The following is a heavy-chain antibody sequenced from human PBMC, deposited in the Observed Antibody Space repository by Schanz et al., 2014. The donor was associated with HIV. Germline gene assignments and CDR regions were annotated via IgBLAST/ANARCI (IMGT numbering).Heavy chain of an antibody. D-gene: IGHD3-10*01. CDR2: ISHGGSP. V-gene: IGHV4-34*02. CDR3: ARAERFGELLPNYFDS. J-gene: IGHJ4*02. Sequence: QVQLQQWGAGLLKPSETLSLRCAVFGGSLSPYYWSWIRQSPGKGPEWIGEISHGGSPNYNPSLESGVAISINTSKNQFSQNLRSVTAADTAVYYCARAERFGELLPNYFDSWGQGTLVTVSS. CDR1: GGSLSPYY.